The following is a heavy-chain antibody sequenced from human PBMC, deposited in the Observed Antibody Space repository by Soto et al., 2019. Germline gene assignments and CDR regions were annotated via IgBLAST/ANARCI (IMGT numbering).Heavy chain of an antibody. V-gene: IGHV3-72*01. CDR1: GFTFSDHY. Sequence: PGGSLRLSCAASGFTFSDHYMDWVRQAPGKGLERVGRARNKLNDYTTEYAASVRGRFTISRDDSENSLYLQMNSLKTDDTAVYFCARGGYEDYDPHQILYFDNWGQGTLVTVSS. D-gene: IGHD5-12*01. CDR2: ARNKLNDYTT. J-gene: IGHJ4*02. CDR3: ARGGYEDYDPHQILYFDN.